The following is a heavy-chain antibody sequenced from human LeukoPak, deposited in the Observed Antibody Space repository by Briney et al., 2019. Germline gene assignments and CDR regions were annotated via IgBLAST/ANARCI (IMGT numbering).Heavy chain of an antibody. D-gene: IGHD4-23*01. J-gene: IGHJ5*02. CDR2: IIPIFGTA. CDR3: ARNSRNWFDP. CDR1: GGTFSSYA. Sequence: SVKVSCKASGGTFSSYAISWVRQAPGQGLEWMGGIIPIFGTANYAQKFQGRVTMTRDTSTSTVYMELSSLRSEDTAVYYCARNSRNWFDPWGQGTLVTVSS. V-gene: IGHV1-69*05.